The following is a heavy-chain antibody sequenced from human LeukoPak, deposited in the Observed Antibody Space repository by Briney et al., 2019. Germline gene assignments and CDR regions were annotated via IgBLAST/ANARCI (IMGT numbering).Heavy chain of an antibody. Sequence: GESLKISCKGSGYIFTNYWIGWVRQMPGKGLEWMGIVYPGDSDTRYSPSFQGQVTFSADKSISTAYLQWGSLTASDTAMYYCARGGYCSGGSCHHPSYWGQGTRVTVSS. V-gene: IGHV5-51*01. CDR1: GYIFTNYW. CDR3: ARGGYCSGGSCHHPSY. CDR2: VYPGDSDT. J-gene: IGHJ4*02. D-gene: IGHD2-15*01.